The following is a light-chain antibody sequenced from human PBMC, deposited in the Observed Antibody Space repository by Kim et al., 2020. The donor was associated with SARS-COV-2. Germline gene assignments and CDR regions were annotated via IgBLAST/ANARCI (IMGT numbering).Light chain of an antibody. J-gene: IGLJ3*02. CDR3: YSTDSSGNHRV. CDR2: EDS. CDR1: ALPKKY. Sequence: SYELTQPLSVSVSPGQTARITCSGDALPKKYAYWYQQKSGQAPVLVIYEDSKRPSGIPERFSGSSSGTMATLTISVAQVEDEADYYCYSTDSSGNHRVFGGGTQLT. V-gene: IGLV3-10*01.